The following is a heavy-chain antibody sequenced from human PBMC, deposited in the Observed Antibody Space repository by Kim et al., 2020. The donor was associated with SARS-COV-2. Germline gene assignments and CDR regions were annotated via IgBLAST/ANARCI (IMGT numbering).Heavy chain of an antibody. CDR2: ISAYNGNT. CDR3: ARDRRGYSPTRVGYYYYGMDV. V-gene: IGHV1-18*01. CDR1: GYTFTSYG. D-gene: IGHD5-18*01. Sequence: ASVKVSCKASGYTFTSYGISWVRQAPGQGLEWMGWISAYNGNTNYAQKLQGRVTMTTDTSTSTAYMELRSLRSDDTAVYYCARDRRGYSPTRVGYYYYGMDVWGQGTTVTVSS. J-gene: IGHJ6*02.